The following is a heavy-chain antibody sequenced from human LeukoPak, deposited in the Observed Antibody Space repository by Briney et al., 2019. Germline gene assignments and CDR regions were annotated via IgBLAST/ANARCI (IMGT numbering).Heavy chain of an antibody. Sequence: SETLSLTCTVSGGSISSYYWSWIRQPPGKGLEWIGYIYTSGSTNYNPSLKSRVTISVDTSKNQFSLKLSSVTAADTAVYCCARLRGRTSGFDYWGQGTLVTVSS. J-gene: IGHJ4*02. CDR1: GGSISSYY. V-gene: IGHV4-4*09. D-gene: IGHD3-10*01. CDR3: ARLRGRTSGFDY. CDR2: IYTSGST.